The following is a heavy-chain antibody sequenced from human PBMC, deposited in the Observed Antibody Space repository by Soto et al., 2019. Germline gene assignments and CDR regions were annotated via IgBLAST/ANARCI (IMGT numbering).Heavy chain of an antibody. Sequence: QVQLVQSGAEVKKPGSSVKVSCKASGDTFSSYAISWVRQAPGQGLEWLGGIIPIFGTATYAQKFQGRVTITADESTSTDYMELSSLRSEDTAVYYCARDGSGYRSRASPMDVWGKGTTVTVSS. CDR3: ARDGSGYRSRASPMDV. V-gene: IGHV1-69*01. CDR2: IIPIFGTA. J-gene: IGHJ6*03. D-gene: IGHD3-22*01. CDR1: GDTFSSYA.